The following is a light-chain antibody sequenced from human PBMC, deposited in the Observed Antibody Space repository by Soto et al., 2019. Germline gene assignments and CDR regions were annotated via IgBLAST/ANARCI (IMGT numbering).Light chain of an antibody. CDR2: EVS. J-gene: IGLJ1*01. V-gene: IGLV2-14*01. Sequence: QSALTQPASVSGSPGQSITIFCTGSSSDVGGYNFVSWYQQHPGKAPKFMIYEVSKRPAGVSNRFSGCKSGNTASLAISGLQSEDEADYYCTSYSTSNSYVFGAGTKLTVL. CDR3: TSYSTSNSYV. CDR1: SSDVGGYNF.